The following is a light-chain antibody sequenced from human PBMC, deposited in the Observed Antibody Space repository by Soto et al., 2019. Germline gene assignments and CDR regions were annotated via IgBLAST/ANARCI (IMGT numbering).Light chain of an antibody. CDR2: GAS. CDR1: QSVSSSY. J-gene: IGKJ1*01. CDR3: QLRRA. Sequence: EIVLTQSPGTLSLSPGERATLSCRASQSVSSSYLAWYQQKPGQAPRLLIYGASSRATGIPDRFSGSGSGTGFTLTISRLEPEDFAVYYCQLRRAFGQGTKVDIK. V-gene: IGKV3-20*01.